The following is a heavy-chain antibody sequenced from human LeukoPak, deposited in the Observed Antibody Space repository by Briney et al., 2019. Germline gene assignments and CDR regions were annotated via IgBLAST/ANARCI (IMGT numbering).Heavy chain of an antibody. Sequence: SVKVSCKASGGTFSSYAISWVRQAPGQGLEWMGGIIPIFGTANYAQKFQGRVTITADESTSTAFMELSSLRSEDTAVYYCARDRGSGWDWYFDLWGRGTLVTVSS. V-gene: IGHV1-69*13. CDR3: ARDRGSGWDWYFDL. CDR1: GGTFSSYA. J-gene: IGHJ2*01. CDR2: IIPIFGTA. D-gene: IGHD6-19*01.